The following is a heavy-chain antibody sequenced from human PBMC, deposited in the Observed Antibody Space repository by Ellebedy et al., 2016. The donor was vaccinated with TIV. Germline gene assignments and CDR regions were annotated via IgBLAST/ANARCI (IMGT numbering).Heavy chain of an antibody. J-gene: IGHJ4*02. CDR1: GASMTKLL. CDR3: ATSPIDFWSDPGLFYIDQ. Sequence: SETLSLXXSVSGASMTKLLLTWIRQPAGKGLQWIGRIYASGSDRYNPSLESQVTMSVDTSRNRFSLKVTSVTAADTGMYYCATSPIDFWSDPGLFYIDQWGQGILATVSA. D-gene: IGHD3-3*01. CDR2: IYASGSD. V-gene: IGHV4-4*07.